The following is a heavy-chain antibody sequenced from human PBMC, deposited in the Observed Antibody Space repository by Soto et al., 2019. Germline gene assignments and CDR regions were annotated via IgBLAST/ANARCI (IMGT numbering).Heavy chain of an antibody. CDR1: GFTFISYA. J-gene: IGHJ6*02. V-gene: IGHV3-30-3*01. CDR2: ISFDGSTE. D-gene: IGHD3-10*01. Sequence: QVQLVESGGGVVQPGRSLRLSCAASGFTFISYAMHWVRQAPGKGLEWVAVISFDGSTESYADSVKGRFTISRDNSKNTMYLQMISLRSEDTAVYYCARSRHGSGSYTYFYYGLNGWGQGTKCAVAS. CDR3: ARSRHGSGSYTYFYYGLNG.